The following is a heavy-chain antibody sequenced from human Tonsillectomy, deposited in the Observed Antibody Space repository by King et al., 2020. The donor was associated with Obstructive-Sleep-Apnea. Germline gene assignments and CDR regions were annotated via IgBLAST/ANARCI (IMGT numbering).Heavy chain of an antibody. D-gene: IGHD5-12*01. CDR3: ARDEEYSGYDWVDY. Sequence: VQLVESGGGVVQPGRSLRLSCAVSGFTFSSYAMHWVRQAPGKGLEWVALISYDGSKKYYAGSVKGRFSISRDNSKNTLYLQMNGLRAEDTAVYYCARDEEYSGYDWVDYWGQGTLVTVSS. V-gene: IGHV3-30*04. J-gene: IGHJ4*02. CDR1: GFTFSSYA. CDR2: ISYDGSKK.